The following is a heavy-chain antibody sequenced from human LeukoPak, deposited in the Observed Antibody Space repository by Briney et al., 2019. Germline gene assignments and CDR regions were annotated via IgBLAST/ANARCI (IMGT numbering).Heavy chain of an antibody. CDR1: GFTFSSYA. CDR3: VRGADTGYSSDS. Sequence: GGSLRLSCAASGFTFSSYATSWVRQAPGKGLVWVSRINSDGRSTNYADSVKGRFSISRDNAENTLYLQMNSLRVEDTAVYYCVRGADTGYSSDSWGQGTLVTVSS. CDR2: INSDGRST. D-gene: IGHD3-9*01. V-gene: IGHV3-74*01. J-gene: IGHJ4*02.